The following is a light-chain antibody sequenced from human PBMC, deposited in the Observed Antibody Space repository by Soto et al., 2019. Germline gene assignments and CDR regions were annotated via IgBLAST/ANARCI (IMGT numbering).Light chain of an antibody. CDR1: QSLLHSNGYNY. CDR3: MQALQTRLT. V-gene: IGKV2-28*01. CDR2: LGS. J-gene: IGKJ4*01. Sequence: DIVMTQSPLSLPVTPGEPASISCRYSQSLLHSNGYNYLDWYLQKPGQSPQLLIYLGSNRASGVPDRFSGSGSGTDFTLKISRVEAEDVGVYYCMQALQTRLTFGGGTKVDIK.